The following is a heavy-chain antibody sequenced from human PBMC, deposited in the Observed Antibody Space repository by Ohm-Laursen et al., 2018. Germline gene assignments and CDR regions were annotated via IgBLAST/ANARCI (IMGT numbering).Heavy chain of an antibody. CDR1: GFTFSRSA. CDR3: ARDRHRSAFDI. Sequence: SLRLSCSASGFTFSRSAMSWVRQAPGKGLEWVSAISGSGGSTFSADSVKGRLTISRDSSKKTLYLQMNSLRAEDTAVYYCARDRHRSAFDIWGQGTMVTVSS. V-gene: IGHV3-23*01. CDR2: ISGSGGST. J-gene: IGHJ3*02.